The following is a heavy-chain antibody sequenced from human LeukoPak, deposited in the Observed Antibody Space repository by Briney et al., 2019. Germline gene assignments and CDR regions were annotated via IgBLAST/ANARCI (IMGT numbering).Heavy chain of an antibody. CDR2: ISSSGSTI. CDR1: GFTFSDYY. J-gene: IGHJ4*02. Sequence: GGSLRLSCAASGFTFSDYYMSWIRQAPGKGLEWVSYISSSGSTIYYADSVKGRFTISRDNAKNSLYLQMNSLRAEDTAVYYCARGARFVADCRSSSCYAPDFWGQGTLVTVSS. D-gene: IGHD2-2*01. V-gene: IGHV3-11*01. CDR3: ARGARFVADCRSSSCYAPDF.